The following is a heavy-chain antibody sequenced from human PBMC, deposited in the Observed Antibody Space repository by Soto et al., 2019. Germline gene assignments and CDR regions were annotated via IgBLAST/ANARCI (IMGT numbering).Heavy chain of an antibody. Sequence: QVQLVESGGGVVQPGMSLTLSCAVSGFNFSNYGIHWVRQAPGTGLEWVAVISQNGVNKYYGESVQGRFTLSRDNSQNTLNLQMNNLRPEDTAVYYCAKAADRAFYYAYGMDVWGQGTTVTVSS. CDR1: GFNFSNYG. V-gene: IGHV3-30*18. J-gene: IGHJ6*02. CDR2: ISQNGVNK. CDR3: AKAADRAFYYAYGMDV.